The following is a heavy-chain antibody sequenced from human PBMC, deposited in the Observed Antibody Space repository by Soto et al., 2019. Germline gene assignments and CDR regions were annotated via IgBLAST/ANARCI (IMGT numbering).Heavy chain of an antibody. V-gene: IGHV3-66*01. D-gene: IGHD3-16*01. CDR1: GFTVSNNY. CDR3: AAYSQKGY. CDR2: IYSGGST. J-gene: IGHJ4*02. Sequence: EEQLVESGGDLVQPGGSLRLSCAASGFTVSNNYMSWVRQAPGKGLEWVSLIYSGGSTYYADSVKGRFTISRDSSKNTLYLQMNSLRAEDIAMYYCAAYSQKGYWGQGTLVTVSS.